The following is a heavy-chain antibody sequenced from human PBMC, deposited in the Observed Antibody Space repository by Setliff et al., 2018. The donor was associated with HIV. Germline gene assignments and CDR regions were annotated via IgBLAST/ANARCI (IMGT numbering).Heavy chain of an antibody. CDR1: GYSISSGYY. Sequence: NPSETLSLTCTVSGYSISSGYYWGWIRQPPGKGLEWIGSIYHSGSTYYNPSLKSRVTISVDTSKNQFSLRLSSVTAADTAVYYCARAPTGVTNAFDIWGQGTMVTVSS. D-gene: IGHD2-8*02. V-gene: IGHV4-38-2*02. CDR2: IYHSGST. CDR3: ARAPTGVTNAFDI. J-gene: IGHJ3*02.